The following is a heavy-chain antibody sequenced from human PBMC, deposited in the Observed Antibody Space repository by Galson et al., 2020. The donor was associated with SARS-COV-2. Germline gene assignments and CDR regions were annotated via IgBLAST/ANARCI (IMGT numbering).Heavy chain of an antibody. CDR3: AREMGEDYGGNAPFLF. CDR2: IYNSGRT. Sequence: SETLSLTCSVSGGSISSGGYYWSWIRQYPGKGLEWIGYIYNSGRTYYNPSLRSRSTISADASKNQFSLKLTSVTAADTAVYYCAREMGEDYGGNAPFLFWGQGTLVTVSS. D-gene: IGHD4-17*01. CDR1: GGSISSGGYY. V-gene: IGHV4-31*03. J-gene: IGHJ4*02.